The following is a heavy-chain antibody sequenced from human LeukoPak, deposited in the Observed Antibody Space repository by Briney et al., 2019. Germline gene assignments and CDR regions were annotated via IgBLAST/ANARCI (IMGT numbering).Heavy chain of an antibody. Sequence: SETLSLTCAVSGGSISSGSYYWSWIRQPAGKGLEWIGRIYTSGSTNYNPSLKSRVTISVDTSKNQFSLKLSSVTAADTAVYYCASFGIAVAGTWGQGTLVTVSS. V-gene: IGHV4-61*02. J-gene: IGHJ5*02. D-gene: IGHD6-19*01. CDR3: ASFGIAVAGT. CDR1: GGSISSGSYY. CDR2: IYTSGST.